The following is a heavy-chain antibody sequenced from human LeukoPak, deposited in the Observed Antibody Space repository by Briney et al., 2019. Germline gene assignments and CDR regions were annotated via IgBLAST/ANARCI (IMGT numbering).Heavy chain of an antibody. CDR3: AKEADIVSFDL. J-gene: IGHJ2*01. Sequence: ASVKVSCKASRYTFTGNHVHWLRQAPGQGLEWMGWIDPNSGDTMYAQKFQDRVTMTSDTSINTAYMELSGLRSDDTAVYFCAKEADIVSFDLWGRGTLVTVSS. CDR2: IDPNSGDT. CDR1: RYTFTGNH. V-gene: IGHV1-2*02. D-gene: IGHD2-15*01.